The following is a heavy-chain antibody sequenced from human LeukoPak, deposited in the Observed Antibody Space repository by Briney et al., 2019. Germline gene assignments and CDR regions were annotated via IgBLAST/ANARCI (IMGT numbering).Heavy chain of an antibody. CDR2: ISSSGSSI. J-gene: IGHJ4*02. Sequence: GGSLRLSCAASGFTFRNFEMNWVRQAPGKGLEWVAYISSSGSSIYYADSVKGRFTISRDNAKSALYLQMNSLRLEDTAVYYCAAGTAADFWGQGTLVTVSS. CDR1: GFTFRNFE. D-gene: IGHD6-13*01. V-gene: IGHV3-48*03. CDR3: AAGTAADF.